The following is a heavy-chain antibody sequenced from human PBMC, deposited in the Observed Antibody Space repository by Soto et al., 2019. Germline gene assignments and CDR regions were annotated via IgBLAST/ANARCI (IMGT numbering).Heavy chain of an antibody. Sequence: GSLRLSCVASEFVLSNYAMSWARQAPGKGLEWVAVISGGGATTDYADSVKGRFTISRDNSQNTVYLQLNSLRAEDTAIYYCARPSIQAAGNYWGQGTLVTVSS. D-gene: IGHD6-13*01. CDR1: EFVLSNYA. J-gene: IGHJ4*02. CDR2: ISGGGATT. V-gene: IGHV3-23*01. CDR3: ARPSIQAAGNY.